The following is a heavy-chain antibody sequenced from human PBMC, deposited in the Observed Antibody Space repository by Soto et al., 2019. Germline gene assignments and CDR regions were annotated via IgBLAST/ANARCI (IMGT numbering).Heavy chain of an antibody. CDR3: ARGGGNPASTNDF. CDR2: IHSSGST. CDR1: RGSFSYFH. J-gene: IGHJ4*02. Sequence: QVQLQQWGGGLLKPSETLSLTCGLHRGSFSYFHWSWIRQPPGKGLEWIGEIHSSGSTNYNPSLSSRVTMSIDTSARQFSLTLYSVTAADTAVYYCARGGGNPASTNDFWGQGALVTVPS. V-gene: IGHV4-34*01. D-gene: IGHD3-16*01.